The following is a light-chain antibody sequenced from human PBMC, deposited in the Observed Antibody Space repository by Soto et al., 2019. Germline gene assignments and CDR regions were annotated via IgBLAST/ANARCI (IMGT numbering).Light chain of an antibody. CDR2: AAS. J-gene: IGKJ1*01. V-gene: IGKV1-27*01. CDR1: QGISNY. Sequence: DIQMTQSPSSLSASVGDRVTITRRASQGISNYLAWYQQKPGKVPKLLIYAASTLQPGVPSRFSGSGSGTDFTLTISSLQPEDVATYYCQKYNSAPRTFGQGTKVEIK. CDR3: QKYNSAPRT.